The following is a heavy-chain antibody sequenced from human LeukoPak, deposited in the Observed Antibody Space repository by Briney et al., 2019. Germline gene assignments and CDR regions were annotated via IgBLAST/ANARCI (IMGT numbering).Heavy chain of an antibody. V-gene: IGHV3-21*01. J-gene: IGHJ5*02. Sequence: GGSLRLSCAASGFTFSSYSMNWVRQAPGKGLEWVSSISSSSYIYYADSVKGRFTISRDNAKNSLYLQMNSLRAEDTAVYYCAREILDYDFWSGPTPFDPWGQGTLVTVSS. CDR3: AREILDYDFWSGPTPFDP. CDR2: ISSSSYI. D-gene: IGHD3-3*01. CDR1: GFTFSSYS.